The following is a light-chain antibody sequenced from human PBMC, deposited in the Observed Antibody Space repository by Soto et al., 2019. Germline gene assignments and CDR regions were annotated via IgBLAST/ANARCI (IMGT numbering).Light chain of an antibody. J-gene: IGKJ2*01. Sequence: DIVMTQSPLSLPVTPGEPASISCRSSQSLLHSNGYIYLDWYLQKAGQSPQLLISLGSNRASGVPDMFSGCGSGKDCTLKISRVEAEHVGVYYCMEALHYRTFGQGTKLEIK. V-gene: IGKV2-28*01. CDR2: LGS. CDR3: MEALHYRT. CDR1: QSLLHSNGYIY.